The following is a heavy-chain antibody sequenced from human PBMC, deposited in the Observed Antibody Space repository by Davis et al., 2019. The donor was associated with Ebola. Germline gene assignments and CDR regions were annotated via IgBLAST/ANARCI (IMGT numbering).Heavy chain of an antibody. J-gene: IGHJ4*02. D-gene: IGHD3-22*01. CDR3: AKGHMIVVVMNYFDY. V-gene: IGHV3-48*01. CDR1: GFTFSSYS. Sequence: GESLKISCAASGFTFSSYSMNWVRQAPGKGLEWVSYISSSSSTIYYADSVKGRFTISRDNAKNSLYLQMNSLRAEDTAVYYCAKGHMIVVVMNYFDYWGQGTLVTVSS. CDR2: ISSSSSTI.